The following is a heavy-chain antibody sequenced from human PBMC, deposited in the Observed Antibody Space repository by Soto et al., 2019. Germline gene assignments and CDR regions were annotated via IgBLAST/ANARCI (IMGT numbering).Heavy chain of an antibody. V-gene: IGHV1-2*04. CDR3: ARGDSTDCSNGVCSFFYNHDMDV. CDR2: INPKSGGT. D-gene: IGHD2-8*01. J-gene: IGHJ6*02. CDR1: GYSFTDYH. Sequence: EASVKVSRKASGYSFTDYHIHWVRQAPGQGLEWLGRINPKSGGTSTAQKFQGWVTMTTDTSISTASMELTRLTSDDTAIYYCARGDSTDCSNGVCSFFYNHDMDVWGQGTTVTVSS.